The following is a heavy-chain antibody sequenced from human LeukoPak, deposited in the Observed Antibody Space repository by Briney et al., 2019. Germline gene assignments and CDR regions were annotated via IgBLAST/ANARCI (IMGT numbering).Heavy chain of an antibody. Sequence: GGSLRLSCAASGFSFSIYWMSWIRQTPGKGLEYVANIESNGGDKYYVDSVKGRFTISRDNAKNSLYLQMNSLRADDTAVYYCARDYDFWSGYSGYNWFDPWGQGTLVTVSS. CDR3: ARDYDFWSGYSGYNWFDP. CDR2: IESNGGDK. D-gene: IGHD3-3*01. V-gene: IGHV3-7*03. J-gene: IGHJ5*02. CDR1: GFSFSIYW.